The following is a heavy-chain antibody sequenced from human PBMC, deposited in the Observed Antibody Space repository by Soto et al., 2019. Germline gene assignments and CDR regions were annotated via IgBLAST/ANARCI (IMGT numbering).Heavy chain of an antibody. CDR1: GFTFSSYA. V-gene: IGHV3-23*01. CDR3: AKDLRPDGVWDFDY. CDR2: INSGGRT. Sequence: PGGSLRLSCSASGFTFSSYAMHWVRQAPGKGLEWVSGINSGGRTYYTDSVKGRFTISRGDSKNTLYLQIISLRAEDTAVYYCAKDLRPDGVWDFDYWGQGTLVTVSS. J-gene: IGHJ4*02. D-gene: IGHD4-17*01.